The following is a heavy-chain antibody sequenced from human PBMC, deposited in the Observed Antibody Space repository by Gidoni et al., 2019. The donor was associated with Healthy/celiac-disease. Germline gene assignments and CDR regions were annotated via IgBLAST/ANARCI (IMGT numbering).Heavy chain of an antibody. Sequence: QVQLVESGGGVVQPGRSLRLSCAASGFTFSSYGMHWVRQAPGKGLEWVAVIWYDGSNKYYADSVKGRFTISRDNSKNTLYLQMNSLRAEDTAVYYCARDLNYYGSGGMDVWGQGTTVTVSS. D-gene: IGHD3-10*01. CDR2: IWYDGSNK. CDR1: GFTFSSYG. CDR3: ARDLNYYGSGGMDV. V-gene: IGHV3-33*01. J-gene: IGHJ6*02.